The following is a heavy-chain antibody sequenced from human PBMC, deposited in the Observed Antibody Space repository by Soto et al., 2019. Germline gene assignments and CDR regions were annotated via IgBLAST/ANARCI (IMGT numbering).Heavy chain of an antibody. V-gene: IGHV4-39*01. J-gene: IGHJ4*02. D-gene: IGHD3-3*01. CDR3: ARHSPAISISDH. CDR2: IYYSGST. Sequence: QLQLQESGPGLVKPSETLSLTCTVSGGSISSSSYYWGWIRQPPGKGLEWIGSIYYSGSTYYNPSHKSRVTISVDPSKNQFSLKLSSVNAADTAVYYCARHSPAISISDHWGQGTLVTVSS. CDR1: GGSISSSSYY.